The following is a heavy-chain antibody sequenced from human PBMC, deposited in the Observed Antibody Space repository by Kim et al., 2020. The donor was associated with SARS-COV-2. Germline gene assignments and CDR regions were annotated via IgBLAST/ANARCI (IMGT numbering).Heavy chain of an antibody. J-gene: IGHJ6*02. CDR3: AKSYSSSWYEEDYYYGMDV. CDR1: GFTFSSYG. CDR2: ISYDGSNK. Sequence: GGSLRLSCAASGFTFSSYGMHWVRQAPGKGLEWVAVISYDGSNKYYADSVKGRFTISRDNSKNTLYLQMNSLRAEDTAVYYCAKSYSSSWYEEDYYYGMDVWGQGTTVTVSS. V-gene: IGHV3-30*18. D-gene: IGHD6-13*01.